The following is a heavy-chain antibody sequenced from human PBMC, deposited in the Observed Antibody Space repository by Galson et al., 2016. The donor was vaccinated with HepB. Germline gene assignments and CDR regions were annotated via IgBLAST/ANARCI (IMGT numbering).Heavy chain of an antibody. CDR1: GFAFNTYA. D-gene: IGHD3-3*01. J-gene: IGHJ4*02. CDR2: LSAGGGSP. CDR3: AKVGPSISTSIRWYFDS. V-gene: IGHV3-23*01. Sequence: SLRLSCAASGFAFNTYAMTWVRQAPGRGLEWVSGLSAGGGSPYYADSAEGRFTISRDNSKNTLSLQMNSLAAEEAAIYYCAKVGPSISTSIRWYFDSWGQGTLVTVSS.